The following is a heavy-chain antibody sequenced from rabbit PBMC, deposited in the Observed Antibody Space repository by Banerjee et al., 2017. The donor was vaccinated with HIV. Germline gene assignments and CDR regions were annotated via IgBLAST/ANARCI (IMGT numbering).Heavy chain of an antibody. CDR1: GFSLSNNYV. J-gene: IGHJ4*01. D-gene: IGHD1-1*01. Sequence: QEQLEESGGDLVKPEGSLALTCKASGFSLSNNYVMCWVRQAPGKGLEWIGCINTSSGNIVYASWAKGRFTISKTSSTTVTLQMTSLTAADTATYFCARPSSSGYYSSYDFKLWGQGTLVTVS. V-gene: IGHV1S45*01. CDR2: INTSSGNI. CDR3: ARPSSSGYYSSYDFKL.